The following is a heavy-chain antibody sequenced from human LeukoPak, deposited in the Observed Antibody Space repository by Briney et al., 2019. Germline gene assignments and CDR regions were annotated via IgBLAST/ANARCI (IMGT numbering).Heavy chain of an antibody. J-gene: IGHJ5*02. CDR2: IYTSGST. V-gene: IGHV4-61*02. D-gene: IGHD6-6*01. Sequence: PSQTLSLTCTVSGGSISSGSYYWSWIRQPAGKGLGWIGRIYTSGSTNYNPSLKSRVTISVDTSKNQFSLKLSSVTAADTAVYYCARLFEYSSSNWFDPWGQGTLVTVSS. CDR1: GGSISSGSYY. CDR3: ARLFEYSSSNWFDP.